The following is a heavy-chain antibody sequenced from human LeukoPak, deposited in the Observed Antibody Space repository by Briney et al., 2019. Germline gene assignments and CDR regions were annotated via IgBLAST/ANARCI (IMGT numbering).Heavy chain of an antibody. Sequence: ASVKVSCKASGYAFSPYYIHWVRQAPGQGLEWMGWIYPDTGGTRYAQKFQGRVTLTRDTSITTLYMELSSLRSDDTAIYYCARENWYYDYWGQGTLVTVSS. CDR2: IYPDTGGT. CDR3: ARENWYYDY. V-gene: IGHV1-2*02. CDR1: GYAFSPYY. D-gene: IGHD1-1*01. J-gene: IGHJ4*02.